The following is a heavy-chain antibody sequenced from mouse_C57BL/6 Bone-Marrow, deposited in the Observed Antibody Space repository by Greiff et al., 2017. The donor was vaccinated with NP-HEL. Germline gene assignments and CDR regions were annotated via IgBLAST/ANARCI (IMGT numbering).Heavy chain of an antibody. V-gene: IGHV1-55*01. CDR3: ARERTPDGSSFYWYFDV. CDR1: GYTFTSYW. Sequence: QVQLKQPGAELVKPGASVKMSCKASGYTFTSYWITWVKQRPGQGLEWIGDIYPGSGSTNYNEKFKSKATLTVDTSSSTAYMQLSSLTSEDSAVYYCARERTPDGSSFYWYFDVWGTGTTVTVSS. CDR2: IYPGSGST. D-gene: IGHD1-1*01. J-gene: IGHJ1*03.